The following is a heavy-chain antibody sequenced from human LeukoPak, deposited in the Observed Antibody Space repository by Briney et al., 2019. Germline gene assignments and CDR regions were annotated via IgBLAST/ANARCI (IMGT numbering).Heavy chain of an antibody. J-gene: IGHJ4*02. CDR2: IHRSGSP. Sequence: SETLSLTCTVSLDSSTSNFWSWVRQPPGKGLEWIGEIHRSGSPNYNPSLQSRVTISIDRSRNQIVLELSSVTAADTAVYYCAREILGGFNPGAYWGQGTLVTVSS. CDR1: LDSSTSNFW. CDR3: AREILGGFNPGAY. V-gene: IGHV4-4*02. D-gene: IGHD1-14*01.